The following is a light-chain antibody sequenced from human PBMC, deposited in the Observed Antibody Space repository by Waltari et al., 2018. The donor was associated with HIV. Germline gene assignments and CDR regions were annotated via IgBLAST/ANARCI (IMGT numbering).Light chain of an antibody. CDR2: GAT. V-gene: IGKV3-20*01. Sequence: EVVLTQSPGTLSLSPGARATLSCRARQNVSSAYLAWYQQKPGQAPRVLIYGATSRATGSPDRFSGSGSGTDFTLTISRLDPEDFAVYYCQQYGTSPPYTFGQGTRLDIK. CDR3: QQYGTSPPYT. J-gene: IGKJ2*01. CDR1: QNVSSAY.